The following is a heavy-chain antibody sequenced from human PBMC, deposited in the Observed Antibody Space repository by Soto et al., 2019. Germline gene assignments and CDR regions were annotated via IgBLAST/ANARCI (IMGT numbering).Heavy chain of an antibody. V-gene: IGHV4-59*08. J-gene: IGHJ4*02. CDR1: GDSITSHH. D-gene: IGHD2-15*01. Sequence: QVQLQESGPRLVKPSETLSLTCAVSGDSITSHHWSWVRQSPGKGLECIGWIHDSGNYIYNPSLRGRIRISLDTSRSQFSLMLTSVTAADTAVYYCARLPNIGPNPPFDHWGQGILVTVSS. CDR2: IHDSGNY. CDR3: ARLPNIGPNPPFDH.